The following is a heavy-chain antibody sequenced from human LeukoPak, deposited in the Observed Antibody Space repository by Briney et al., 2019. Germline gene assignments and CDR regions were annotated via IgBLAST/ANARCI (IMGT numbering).Heavy chain of an antibody. CDR2: IIPIFGTA. CDR3: AGDNYYDSSGPDY. J-gene: IGHJ4*02. D-gene: IGHD3-22*01. CDR1: GGTFSSYA. V-gene: IGHV1-69*05. Sequence: ASVKVSCKASGGTFSSYAISWVRQAPGQGLEWMGGIIPIFGTANYAQKLQGRVTMTTDTSTSTAYMELRSLRSDDTAVYYCAGDNYYDSSGPDYWGQGTLVTVSS.